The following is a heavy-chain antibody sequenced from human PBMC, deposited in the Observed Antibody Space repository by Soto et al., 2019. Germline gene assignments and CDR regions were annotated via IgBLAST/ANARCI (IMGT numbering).Heavy chain of an antibody. CDR1: GGSISSGGYY. Sequence: PSETLSLTCTVSGGSISSGGYYWSGIRQHPGKGLEWIGYIYNSESTYYNPSLKSRVTISVDTSKNQFSLKLSSVTAADTAVYYCARLLYYYGMDVWGQGTTVTVSS. CDR3: ARLLYYYGMDV. V-gene: IGHV4-31*03. D-gene: IGHD2-15*01. J-gene: IGHJ6*02. CDR2: IYNSEST.